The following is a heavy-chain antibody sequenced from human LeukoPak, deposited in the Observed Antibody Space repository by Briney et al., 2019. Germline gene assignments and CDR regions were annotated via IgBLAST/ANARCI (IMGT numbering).Heavy chain of an antibody. CDR1: GFTVSNNH. CDR3: AGRRVLDASFDY. J-gene: IGHJ4*02. D-gene: IGHD3-16*01. V-gene: IGHV3-66*02. Sequence: PGGSLRLSCAASGFTVSNNHMSWVRQAPGKGLEWVSVIYSGDNTYYVESVKGRFTISRDNSKNTLFLQMNRLRAEDTAVCYCAGRRVLDASFDYWGQGTLVTVSS. CDR2: IYSGDNT.